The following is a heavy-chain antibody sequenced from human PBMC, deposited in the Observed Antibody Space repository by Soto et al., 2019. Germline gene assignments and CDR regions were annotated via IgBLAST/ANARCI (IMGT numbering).Heavy chain of an antibody. CDR3: AREHRGLLGYCSSTSCSRTGE. J-gene: IGHJ4*02. V-gene: IGHV1-69*08. D-gene: IGHD2-2*01. CDR1: GGTFSSYT. Sequence: QVQLMQSGAEVKKPGSSVKVSCKASGGTFSSYTISWVRQAPGQGLEWMGRIIPILGIANYAQKFQGRVTITADKSTSTAYMELSSLRSEDTAVYYCAREHRGLLGYCSSTSCSRTGEWGQGTLVTVSS. CDR2: IIPILGIA.